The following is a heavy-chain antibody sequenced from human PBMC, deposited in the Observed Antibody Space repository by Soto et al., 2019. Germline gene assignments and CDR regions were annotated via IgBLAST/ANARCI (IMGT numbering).Heavy chain of an antibody. CDR2: FYPGDSGT. CDR3: ARQGNGAEGFDY. Sequence: ESLKISCESSGYTFANYWIGWVRQVPGKGLEWMGIFYPGDSGTRYSPSFQGQVTISADRSISTAYLQWSSLKPSDTAMYYCARQGNGAEGFDYWGQGTLVTVSS. J-gene: IGHJ4*02. CDR1: GYTFANYW. V-gene: IGHV5-51*01. D-gene: IGHD4-17*01.